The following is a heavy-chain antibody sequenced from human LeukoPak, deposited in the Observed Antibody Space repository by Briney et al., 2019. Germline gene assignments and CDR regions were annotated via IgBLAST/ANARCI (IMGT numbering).Heavy chain of an antibody. J-gene: IGHJ4*02. CDR3: ACPYDSSGYYFAY. CDR1: GGTFSSYA. CDR2: INPSGGST. Sequence: ASVTVSCKASGGTFSSYAISWVRQAPGQGLEWMGIINPSGGSTSYAQKFQGRVTMTRDTSTSTVYMELSSLRSEDTAVYYCACPYDSSGYYFAYWGQGTLVTVSS. V-gene: IGHV1-46*01. D-gene: IGHD3-22*01.